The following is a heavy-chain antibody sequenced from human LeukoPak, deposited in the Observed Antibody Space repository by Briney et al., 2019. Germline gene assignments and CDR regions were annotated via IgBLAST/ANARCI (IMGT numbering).Heavy chain of an antibody. CDR2: IYYSGST. J-gene: IGHJ6*02. Sequence: SETLSLTCTVSGVSISSGGYYWSWIRQHPGKGLEWIGYIYYSGSTYYNPSLKSRVTISVDTSKNQFSLKLSSVTAADTAVYYCAREPSSTYYYYGMDVWGQGTTVTVSS. CDR3: AREPSSTYYYYGMDV. V-gene: IGHV4-31*03. CDR1: GVSISSGGYY.